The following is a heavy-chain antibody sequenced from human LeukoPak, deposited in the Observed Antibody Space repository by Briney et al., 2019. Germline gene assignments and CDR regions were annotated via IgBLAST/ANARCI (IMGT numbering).Heavy chain of an antibody. V-gene: IGHV3-66*01. CDR3: ARDGGYSDGYGFDY. J-gene: IGHJ4*02. D-gene: IGHD5-18*01. Sequence: GGSLRLSCAASGFTVSNIYMSWVRQAPGKGLEWVSVIYGGGGTHYADSVKGTITISRDNTKNTLYLQMNSLRAEDTAVYYCARDGGYSDGYGFDYWGQGTLVTVSS. CDR1: GFTVSNIY. CDR2: IYGGGGT.